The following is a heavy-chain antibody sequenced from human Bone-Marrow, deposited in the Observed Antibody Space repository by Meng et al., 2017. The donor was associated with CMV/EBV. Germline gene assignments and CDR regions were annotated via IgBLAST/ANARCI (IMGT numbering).Heavy chain of an antibody. CDR3: ARYRVDSTMVPCSFDS. V-gene: IGHV5-51*06. Sequence: GGSLRLSCKGSGYSFTSYWIGWVRQMPGKGLEWMGIIYPGDSDTRYSPSFQGQVTISVDKSISTAYPQWSSLMASDSAMYYCARYRVDSTMVPCSFDSWGPGTLVSVSS. D-gene: IGHD5-18*01. CDR1: GYSFTSYW. J-gene: IGHJ4*02. CDR2: IYPGDSDT.